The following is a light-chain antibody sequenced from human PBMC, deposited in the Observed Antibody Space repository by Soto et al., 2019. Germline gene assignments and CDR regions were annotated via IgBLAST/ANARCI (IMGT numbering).Light chain of an antibody. CDR3: QQSNKWPLT. CDR1: HTVSGN. V-gene: IGKV3-15*01. J-gene: IGKJ4*01. Sequence: EIVMTQSPATLSVSPGERATLSCRASHTVSGNLAWYQQNPGQAPRLLIYGTSTRATGISARFSGSGSGTEFALNISSLQSEDFAVYYCQQSNKWPLTVGGGTKVEIK. CDR2: GTS.